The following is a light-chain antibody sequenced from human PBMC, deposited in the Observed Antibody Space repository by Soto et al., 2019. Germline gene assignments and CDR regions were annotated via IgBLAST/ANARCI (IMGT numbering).Light chain of an antibody. V-gene: IGLV1-40*01. J-gene: IGLJ2*01. CDR3: QSYDSSLSGSVV. CDR1: SSNIGAGYD. Sequence: QSVLTQPPSVSGAPGQRVTISCTGSSSNIGAGYDVHWYQQLPGTAPGLLIYGNSNRPSGVPDRFSGSKSGTSASLAITGLQAEDEADYYCQSYDSSLSGSVVFGGGTKLTVL. CDR2: GNS.